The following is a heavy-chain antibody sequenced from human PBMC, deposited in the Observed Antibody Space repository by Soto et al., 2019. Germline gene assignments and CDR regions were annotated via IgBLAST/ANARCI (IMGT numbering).Heavy chain of an antibody. D-gene: IGHD6-19*01. Sequence: GASVKVSCKASGGNFSTKAISWVRQAPGQGLEWMGTFIPIFGVAHYAQKFQGRVTVTADESTSTAYMELSSLRSEDTAVYYCASNPIGSFIAVAGDTYYFDPWGQGTLVTVSS. CDR2: FIPIFGVA. CDR3: ASNPIGSFIAVAGDTYYFDP. J-gene: IGHJ5*02. V-gene: IGHV1-69*13. CDR1: GGNFSTKA.